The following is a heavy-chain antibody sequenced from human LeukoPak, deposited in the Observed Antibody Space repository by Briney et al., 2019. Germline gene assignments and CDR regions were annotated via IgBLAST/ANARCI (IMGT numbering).Heavy chain of an antibody. J-gene: IGHJ4*02. D-gene: IGHD1-26*01. CDR2: IEKNAGGA. CDR3: AKQEGALIENWCFDH. CDR1: GFTFSDFA. Sequence: GGSLRLSCAASGFTFSDFAMSWVRLAPGQGLEWVSSIEKNAGGAYYADPVKGRLTVPRDNSKNTLYLQMSSLRVEDTALYYCAKQEGALIENWCFDHWGLGTLVTVSS. V-gene: IGHV3-23*01.